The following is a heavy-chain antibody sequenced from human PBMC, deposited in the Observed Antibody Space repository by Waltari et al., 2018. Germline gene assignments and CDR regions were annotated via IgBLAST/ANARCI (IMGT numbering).Heavy chain of an antibody. Sequence: EVQLVESGGGSVQPGGSLRLSCAASGFTFSNYIMHWVRQSSGEGLVWISRMKNDGSTTRYADSVGGRFTISRDNAKNTLYLDMNHLRVEDTAIYYCARDYNYKIDYWGQGILVTVSS. CDR2: MKNDGSTT. J-gene: IGHJ4*02. CDR3: ARDYNYKIDY. D-gene: IGHD3-22*01. V-gene: IGHV3-74*01. CDR1: GFTFSNYI.